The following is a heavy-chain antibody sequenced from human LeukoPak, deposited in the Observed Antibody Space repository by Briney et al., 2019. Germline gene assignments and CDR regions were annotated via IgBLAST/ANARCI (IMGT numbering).Heavy chain of an antibody. CDR2: IHPSGGNT. CDR1: GYTFTINY. V-gene: IGHV1-46*01. CDR3: ARDCSSTRCQGPVFDN. Sequence: GASVKVSFKASGYTFTINYMHWVRQAPGQGLEWMGIIHPSGGNTNYAQKFQGRVAMTRDTSTSTVYMELSSLRSEDTAIYYCARDCSSTRCQGPVFDNWGQGTLVTVSS. D-gene: IGHD2-2*01. J-gene: IGHJ4*02.